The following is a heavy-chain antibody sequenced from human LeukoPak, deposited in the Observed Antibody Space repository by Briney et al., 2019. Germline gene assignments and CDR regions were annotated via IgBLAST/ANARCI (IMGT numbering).Heavy chain of an antibody. CDR1: GFTFSTYA. Sequence: SGGSLRLSCAASGFTFSTYAMSWVRQAPGKGLEWVSGFSNSGGRTYYAESVKGRFTISRDNSKSTLYLQMDSLRAEDTAVYYCAKRAQVTAISPYFDYWGQGTLVTVSS. J-gene: IGHJ4*02. D-gene: IGHD2-21*02. CDR3: AKRAQVTAISPYFDY. V-gene: IGHV3-23*01. CDR2: FSNSGGRT.